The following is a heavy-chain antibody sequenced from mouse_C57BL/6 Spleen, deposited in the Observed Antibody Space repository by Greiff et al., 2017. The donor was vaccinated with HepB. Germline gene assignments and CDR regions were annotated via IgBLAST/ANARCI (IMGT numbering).Heavy chain of an antibody. D-gene: IGHD2-3*01. J-gene: IGHJ4*01. CDR2: IDPSDSYT. V-gene: IGHV1-50*01. CDR3: ALQGDGYGYYAMDY. CDR1: GYTFTSYW. Sequence: QVQLQQPGAELVKPGASVKLSCKASGYTFTSYWMQWVKQRPGQGLEWIGEIDPSDSYTNYNQKFKGKATLTVDTSSSTAYMQLSSLTSEDSAVYYCALQGDGYGYYAMDYWGQGTSVTVSS.